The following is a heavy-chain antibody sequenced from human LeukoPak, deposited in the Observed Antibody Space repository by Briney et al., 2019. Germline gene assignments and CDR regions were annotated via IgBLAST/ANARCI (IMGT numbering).Heavy chain of an antibody. V-gene: IGHV1-69*13. CDR1: GGTFSSYA. Sequence: WASVTVSCKASGGTFSSYAISWVRQAPGQGLEWMGGIIPIFGTANYAQKFQGRVTITADESTSTAYMELSSLRSEDTAVYYCAREDPFVLGLPAHWGQGTVVPVSS. J-gene: IGHJ4*02. CDR3: AREDPFVLGLPAH. D-gene: IGHD3-16*01. CDR2: IIPIFGTA.